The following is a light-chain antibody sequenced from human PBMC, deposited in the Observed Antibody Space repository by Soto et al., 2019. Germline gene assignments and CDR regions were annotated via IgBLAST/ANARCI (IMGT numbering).Light chain of an antibody. CDR1: QSLLHSSGYSC. J-gene: IGKJ4*01. V-gene: IGKV2-28*01. CDR2: LGS. Sequence: DIVMTQSPLSLPVTPGEPASISCRSSQSLLHSSGYSCLDWYLQKPGQSRQLLNHLGSTRAPGVPFRFSGSGSGTDFTLKISRVEAEDVGVYCCMQALQTPLTFGGGTKVELK. CDR3: MQALQTPLT.